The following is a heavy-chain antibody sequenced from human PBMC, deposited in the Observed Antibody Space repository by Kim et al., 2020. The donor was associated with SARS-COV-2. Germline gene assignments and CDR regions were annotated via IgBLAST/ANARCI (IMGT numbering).Heavy chain of an antibody. D-gene: IGHD3-22*01. Sequence: QKFQGRVTITADESTSTAYMEVSSLRSEDTAVYYCARQYYDSTETDAFDIWGQGTMVTVSS. J-gene: IGHJ3*02. V-gene: IGHV1-69*01. CDR3: ARQYYDSTETDAFDI.